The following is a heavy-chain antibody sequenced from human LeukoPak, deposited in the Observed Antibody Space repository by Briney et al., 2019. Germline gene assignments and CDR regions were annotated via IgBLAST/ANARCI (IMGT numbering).Heavy chain of an antibody. V-gene: IGHV3-7*03. CDR2: IKQDGSEM. CDR3: ARDRKRGYCSGGSCYGYYYYGMDV. CDR1: GFTLSGYW. Sequence: GGSLRLSCAASGFTLSGYWMSWVRQAPGKGLEWVANIKQDGSEMYYVESVKGRFTISRDNAKNSLYLQMNSLRAEDTAMYYCARDRKRGYCSGGSCYGYYYYGMDVWGQGTTVTVSS. J-gene: IGHJ6*02. D-gene: IGHD2-15*01.